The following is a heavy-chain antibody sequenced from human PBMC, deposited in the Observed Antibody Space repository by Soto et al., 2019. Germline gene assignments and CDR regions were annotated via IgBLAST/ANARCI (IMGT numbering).Heavy chain of an antibody. CDR3: ARGVFDGFLTRYYYYMDV. CDR1: GGSISSYY. D-gene: IGHD3-9*01. Sequence: SETLSLTCTVSGGSISSYYWSWIRQPPGKGLEWIGYIYYSGSTNYNPSLKSRVTISVDTSKNQFSLKLSSVTAADTAVYYCARGVFDGFLTRYYYYMDVWGKGTTVTVSS. V-gene: IGHV4-59*01. J-gene: IGHJ6*03. CDR2: IYYSGST.